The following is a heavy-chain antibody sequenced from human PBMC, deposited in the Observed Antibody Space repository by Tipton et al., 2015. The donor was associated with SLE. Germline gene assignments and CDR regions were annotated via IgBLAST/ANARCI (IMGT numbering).Heavy chain of an antibody. J-gene: IGHJ4*02. V-gene: IGHV4-34*01. CDR1: GGSFSGYY. CDR3: ARDRDKYSSSWYYFDY. Sequence: TLSLTCAVYGGSFSGYYWSWIRQPPGKGLEWIGEINHSGSTNHNPSLKSRVTISVDTSKNQFSLKLSSVTAADTAVYYCARDRDKYSSSWYYFDYWGQGTLVTVSS. CDR2: INHSGST. D-gene: IGHD6-13*01.